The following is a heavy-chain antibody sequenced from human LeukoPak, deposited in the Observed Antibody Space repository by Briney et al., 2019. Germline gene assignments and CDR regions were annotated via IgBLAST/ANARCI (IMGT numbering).Heavy chain of an antibody. CDR2: ISSNGGST. CDR1: GFTFSSYA. J-gene: IGHJ4*02. CDR3: VKDQRSSSWYGSSGSDY. Sequence: GGSLRLSCSASGFTFSSYAMHWVRQAPGKGLEYVSAISSNGGSTYYADSVKGRFTISRDNSKNTLYLQMSSLRAEDTAVYYCVKDQRSSSWYGSSGSDYWGQGTLVTVSS. V-gene: IGHV3-64D*06. D-gene: IGHD6-13*01.